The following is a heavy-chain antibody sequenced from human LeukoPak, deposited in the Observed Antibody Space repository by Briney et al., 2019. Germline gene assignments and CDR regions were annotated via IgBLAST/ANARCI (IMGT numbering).Heavy chain of an antibody. V-gene: IGHV3-9*01. CDR3: AKDIQAPYYYDSSGPFDY. Sequence: GGSLRLSCAASGFTFDDYAMPWDRQAPGKGLEWVSGISWNSGSIGYADSVKGRFTISRDNAKNSLYLQMNSLRAEDTALYYCAKDIQAPYYYDSSGPFDYWGQGTLVTVSS. CDR1: GFTFDDYA. J-gene: IGHJ4*02. D-gene: IGHD3-22*01. CDR2: ISWNSGSI.